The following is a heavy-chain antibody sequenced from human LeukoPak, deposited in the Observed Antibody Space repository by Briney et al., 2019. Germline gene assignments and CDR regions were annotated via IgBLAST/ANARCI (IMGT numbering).Heavy chain of an antibody. CDR1: GFTFSSYA. V-gene: IGHV3-21*01. CDR3: ARLYYDFWSGYYYYYYYMDV. Sequence: NPGGSLRLSCAASGFTFSSYAMSWVRQAPGKGLEWVSSISSSSSYIYYADSVKGRFTISRDNAKNSLYLQMNSLRAEDTAVYYCARLYYDFWSGYYYYYYYMDVWGKGTTVTVSS. D-gene: IGHD3-3*01. CDR2: ISSSSSYI. J-gene: IGHJ6*03.